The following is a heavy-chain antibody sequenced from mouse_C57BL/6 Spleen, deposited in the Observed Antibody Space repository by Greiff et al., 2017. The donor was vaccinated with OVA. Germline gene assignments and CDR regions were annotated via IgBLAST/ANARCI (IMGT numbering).Heavy chain of an antibody. Sequence: QVQLQQPGAELVKPGAAGKLSCKASGKKGTSYWMKGVKQRPGQGLEWIGMIHPNRGSTNYNEKFKSKATLTVDKYSSTAYMQLSSLTSEDSAVYYCARSYYGSSLDYWGQGTTLTVSS. CDR1: GKKGTSYW. V-gene: IGHV1-64*01. CDR2: IHPNRGST. J-gene: IGHJ2*01. CDR3: ARSYYGSSLDY. D-gene: IGHD1-1*01.